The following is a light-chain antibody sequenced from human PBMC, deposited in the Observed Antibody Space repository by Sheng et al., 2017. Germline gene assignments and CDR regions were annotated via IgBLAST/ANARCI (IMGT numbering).Light chain of an antibody. CDR3: QQYGSALTWT. CDR1: QSVSNDY. J-gene: IGKJ1*01. V-gene: IGKV3-20*01. CDR2: GAS. Sequence: EMELTQSPGTLSLSPGERATLSCRASQSVSNDYLAWYQQKPGQAPRLLIYGASSRATGIPDRFSGSGSGTDFTLTISRLEPEDFAVYYCQQYGSALTWTFGQGTKVEIK.